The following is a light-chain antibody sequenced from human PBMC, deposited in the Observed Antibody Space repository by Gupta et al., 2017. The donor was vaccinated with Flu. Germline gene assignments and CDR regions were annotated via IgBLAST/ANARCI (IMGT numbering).Light chain of an antibody. CDR2: GAS. CDR3: QQSYITPRT. V-gene: IGKV1-39*01. J-gene: IGKJ3*01. Sequence: DIQMTQSPPSLSASVGDSVTISCRASERVGNYLNWYQQKRGKAPHLLIYGASSLQSGVPSRFNGSGSVTDFTLTIRGLQPEDFETYYCQQSYITPRTFGPG. CDR1: ERVGNY.